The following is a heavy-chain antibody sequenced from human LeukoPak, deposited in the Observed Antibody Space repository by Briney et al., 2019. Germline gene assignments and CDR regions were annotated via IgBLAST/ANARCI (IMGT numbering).Heavy chain of an antibody. CDR3: AKTSPGYTYGLLDY. J-gene: IGHJ4*02. V-gene: IGHV3-74*01. D-gene: IGHD5-18*01. Sequence: GGSLRLSCADSGFTFDRYWMHWVRQAPGKGLAWVSHITTDGSGTSYADSVKGRFAISRDTSKNTLYLQMNSLRVEDTAVYYCAKTSPGYTYGLLDYWGQGTLVTVSS. CDR2: ITTDGSGT. CDR1: GFTFDRYW.